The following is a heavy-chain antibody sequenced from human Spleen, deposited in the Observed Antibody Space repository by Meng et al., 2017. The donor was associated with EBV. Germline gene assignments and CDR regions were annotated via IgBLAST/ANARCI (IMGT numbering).Heavy chain of an antibody. Sequence: QVQLQQRGAGLLKPSETLSLTCAVYGGSFSGYFWSWIRQSPGKGLEWIGEINYSGTTKYNPSLKSRVTMSVDTSKNQISLKVRSVTAADTAVYYCAGGDDDSGGYYYLWGQGALVTVSS. CDR2: INYSGTT. J-gene: IGHJ4*02. D-gene: IGHD3-22*01. V-gene: IGHV4-34*01. CDR3: AGGDDDSGGYYYL. CDR1: GGSFSGYF.